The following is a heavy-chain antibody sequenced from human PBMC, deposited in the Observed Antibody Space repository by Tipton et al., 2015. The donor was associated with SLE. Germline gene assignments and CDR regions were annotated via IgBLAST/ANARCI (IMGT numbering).Heavy chain of an antibody. CDR3: VRLRSKVLIDY. CDR1: GGSVSSGSYY. CDR2: IYYSGST. D-gene: IGHD2-8*01. V-gene: IGHV4-39*07. J-gene: IGHJ4*02. Sequence: TLSLTCTVSGGSVSSGSYYWAWIRQPPGKGPEWIWTIYYSGSTYYYPSLKSQITISVDTSKNQFSLEVRSVTAADTAVYYCVRLRSKVLIDYWGQGTLVTVSS.